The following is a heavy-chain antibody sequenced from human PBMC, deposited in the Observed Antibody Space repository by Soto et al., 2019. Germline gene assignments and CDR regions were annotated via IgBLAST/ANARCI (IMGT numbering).Heavy chain of an antibody. Sequence: SETLSLTCTVSRGSISSGDYYWSWIRQPPGKGLEWIGYIYYSGSTYYNPSLKSRVTISVDTSKNQFSLKLSSVTAADTAVYYCARVPGYSSPYYGMDVWGQGTTVTVSS. D-gene: IGHD6-13*01. CDR1: RGSISSGDYY. J-gene: IGHJ6*02. CDR2: IYYSGST. CDR3: ARVPGYSSPYYGMDV. V-gene: IGHV4-30-4*01.